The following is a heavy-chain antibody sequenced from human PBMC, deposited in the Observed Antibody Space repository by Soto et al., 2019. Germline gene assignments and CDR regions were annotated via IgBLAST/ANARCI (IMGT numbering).Heavy chain of an antibody. CDR1: GGSFSGYY. J-gene: IGHJ4*02. CDR3: ARVSSYGGNHHVRY. D-gene: IGHD4-17*01. V-gene: IGHV4-34*01. Sequence: QVQLQQWGAGLLKPSETLSLTCAVYGGSFSGYYWSWIRQPPGKGLEWIGEINHSGSTNYNPSLRSRVTMSVDTSKNQVSLTLSSVTAADTAVYYCARVSSYGGNHHVRYWGQGTMVTVSS. CDR2: INHSGST.